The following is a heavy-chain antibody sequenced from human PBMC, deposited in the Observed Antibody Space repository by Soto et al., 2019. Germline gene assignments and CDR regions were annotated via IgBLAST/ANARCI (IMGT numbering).Heavy chain of an antibody. Sequence: GESLKISCKGSGYSFTSYWIGWVRQMPGKGLEWMGIIYPGDSDTRYSPSFQGQVTISADKSISTAYLQWSSLKASDTAMYYCARSDYYDXSGRTPYYYYGVDVWGQGTTVTVSS. CDR2: IYPGDSDT. V-gene: IGHV5-51*01. D-gene: IGHD3-22*01. CDR3: ARSDYYDXSGRTPYYYYGVDV. CDR1: GYSFTSYW. J-gene: IGHJ6*02.